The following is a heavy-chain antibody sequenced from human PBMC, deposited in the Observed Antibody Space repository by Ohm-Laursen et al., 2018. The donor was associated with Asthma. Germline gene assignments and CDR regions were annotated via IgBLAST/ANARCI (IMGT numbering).Heavy chain of an antibody. D-gene: IGHD6-19*01. J-gene: IGHJ4*02. Sequence: SLRLSCAAFGFTFSSYSMNWVRQAPGKGLEWVSSISSSSSYIYYADSVKGRFTISRDNAKNSLYLQMNSLRAEDTAMYYCARDEGAVTGTIDYWGQGTLVTVSS. CDR1: GFTFSSYS. CDR3: ARDEGAVTGTIDY. V-gene: IGHV3-21*01. CDR2: ISSSSSYI.